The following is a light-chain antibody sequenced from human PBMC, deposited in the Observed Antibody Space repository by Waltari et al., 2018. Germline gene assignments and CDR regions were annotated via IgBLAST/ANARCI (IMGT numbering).Light chain of an antibody. CDR1: QSVLSSSNNKNY. CDR3: QQYYSTPYT. V-gene: IGKV4-1*01. Sequence: DIVMTQSPDSLAVSLGERATINCRSGQSVLSSSNNKNYLAWYQQKLGQPPKLLISWASTRESGVPDRFNGSGSGTDFTLTISSLQAEDVAVYYCQQYYSTPYTFGQGTKLEIK. J-gene: IGKJ2*01. CDR2: WAS.